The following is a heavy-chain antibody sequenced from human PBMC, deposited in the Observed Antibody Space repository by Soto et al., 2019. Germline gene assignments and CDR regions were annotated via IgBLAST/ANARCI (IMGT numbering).Heavy chain of an antibody. CDR3: APGEGYSYGYGHG. V-gene: IGHV1-69*06. J-gene: IGHJ4*02. D-gene: IGHD5-18*01. Sequence: SVKVSCKASGGTFSSYAISWVRQAPGQGLEWMGGIIPIFGTANYAQKFQGRVTITADKSTSTAYMELSSLRSEDAAVYYCAPGEGYSYGYGHGWGQGTLVTVSS. CDR1: GGTFSSYA. CDR2: IIPIFGTA.